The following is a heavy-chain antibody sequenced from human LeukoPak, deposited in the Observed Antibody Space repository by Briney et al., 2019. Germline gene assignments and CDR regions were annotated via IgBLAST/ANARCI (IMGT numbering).Heavy chain of an antibody. CDR2: IYYSGST. CDR1: GGSITSSNYF. V-gene: IGHV4-39*01. Sequence: KPSKTLSLTCTVSGGSITSSNYFWGWIRQPPGKGLEWIGSIYYSGSTYYNPSLKSRVTISVDTSKNQFSLKRSSVTAADTAVYYCARRVFWSGSYYFDYWGQGTLVTVSS. CDR3: ARRVFWSGSYYFDY. D-gene: IGHD3-3*01. J-gene: IGHJ4*02.